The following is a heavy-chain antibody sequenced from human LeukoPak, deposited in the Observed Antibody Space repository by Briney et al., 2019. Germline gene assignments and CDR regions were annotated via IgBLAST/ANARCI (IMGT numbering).Heavy chain of an antibody. D-gene: IGHD3-10*01. V-gene: IGHV4-34*01. CDR3: SRGPITMVRGVIITGPHTLDY. J-gene: IGHJ4*02. CDR1: GGSFSGYY. CDR2: INHSGST. Sequence: KPSETLSLTCAVYGGSFSGYYWSWIRQPPGKGLEWIGEINHSGSTNYNPSLKSRVTISVDTSKNQFSLKLSSVTAADTAVYYCSRGPITMVRGVIITGPHTLDYWGQGTLVTVSS.